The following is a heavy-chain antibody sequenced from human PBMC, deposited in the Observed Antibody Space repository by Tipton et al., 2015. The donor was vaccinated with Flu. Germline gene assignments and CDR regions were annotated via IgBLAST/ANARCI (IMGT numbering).Heavy chain of an antibody. Sequence: TLSLTCTVSGGSISSDDYFWGWIRQPPGKGLGWIGRIYYSGSTYYSSSLKSRVTISLDTSNNQFSLKVTSVTAADTAVYYCARERPHCSGGSCYSGPSDARGRGTLVTVYS. V-gene: IGHV4-39*07. CDR1: GGSISSDDYF. CDR2: IYYSGST. D-gene: IGHD2-15*01. CDR3: ARERPHCSGGSCYSGPSDA. J-gene: IGHJ5*02.